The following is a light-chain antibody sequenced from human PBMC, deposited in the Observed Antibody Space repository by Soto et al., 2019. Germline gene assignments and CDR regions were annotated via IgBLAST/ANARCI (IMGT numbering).Light chain of an antibody. CDR1: QSVSNY. J-gene: IGKJ3*01. Sequence: EIVLTQSPGTLSLSPGERATLSCRASQSVSNYLVWYRQRPGQAPRLLIHGASIRAAGIPDRFSGSGSGKDFTLTISRLEPEDFAVYYCQHYGTTAFTFGPGTKVDIK. V-gene: IGKV3-20*01. CDR3: QHYGTTAFT. CDR2: GAS.